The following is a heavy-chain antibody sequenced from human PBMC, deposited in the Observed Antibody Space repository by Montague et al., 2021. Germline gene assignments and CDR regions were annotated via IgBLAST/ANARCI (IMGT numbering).Heavy chain of an antibody. Sequence: SLRLSCAASGFTFSSSEMIWVRQAPGKGLEWLAYIYSSGSPILYADSLKGRFTISRDNARNSLYLQMNSLRAEDTALYYCARDRDFDNGHWGYYFDFWGQGTLVTVSS. J-gene: IGHJ4*02. V-gene: IGHV3-48*03. D-gene: IGHD2-8*01. CDR3: ARDRDFDNGHWGYYFDF. CDR2: IYSSGSPI. CDR1: GFTFSSSE.